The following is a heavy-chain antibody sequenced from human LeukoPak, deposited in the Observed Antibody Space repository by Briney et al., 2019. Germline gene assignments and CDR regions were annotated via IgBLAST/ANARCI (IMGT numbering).Heavy chain of an antibody. CDR3: ARDQGIVGATAAFDI. CDR2: ISAYNGNT. Sequence: ASVKVSCKASGGTFSSYAISWVRQAPGQGLEWMGWISAYNGNTNYAQKLQGRVTMTTDTSTNTAYMELRSLRSDDTAVYYCARDQGIVGATAAFDIWGQGTMVTVSS. CDR1: GGTFSSYA. V-gene: IGHV1-18*01. J-gene: IGHJ3*02. D-gene: IGHD1-26*01.